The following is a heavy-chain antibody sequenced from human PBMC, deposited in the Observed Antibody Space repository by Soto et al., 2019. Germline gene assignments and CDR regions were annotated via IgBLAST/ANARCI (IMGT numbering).Heavy chain of an antibody. CDR3: ATNYAYYYYGMDV. Sequence: SETLSLTCTVSGGSISSGGYYWSWIRQHPGKGLEWIGYIYYSGSTYYNPSLKSRVTISVDTSKNQFSLKLSSVTAADTAVYYCATNYAYYYYGMDVWGQGTTVTVSS. J-gene: IGHJ6*02. CDR2: IYYSGST. CDR1: GGSISSGGYY. V-gene: IGHV4-39*01. D-gene: IGHD4-4*01.